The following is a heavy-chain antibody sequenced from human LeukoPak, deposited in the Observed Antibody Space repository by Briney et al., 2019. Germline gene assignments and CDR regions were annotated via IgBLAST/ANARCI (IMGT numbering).Heavy chain of an antibody. V-gene: IGHV3-7*01. CDR1: GFTFSTSW. J-gene: IGHJ1*01. CDR2: INPDGRAT. CDR3: ASSHNSAGND. Sequence: GGSLRLSCAASGFTFSTSWMSWVRQAPGKGLEWLANINPDGRATFYVDSVKGRFIISRDNAKNSLFLQMSSLRDDDTALYYCASSHNSAGNDWGQGTVVTVYS. D-gene: IGHD2-15*01.